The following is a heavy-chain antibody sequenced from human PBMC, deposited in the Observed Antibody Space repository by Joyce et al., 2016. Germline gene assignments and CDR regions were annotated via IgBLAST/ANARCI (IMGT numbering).Heavy chain of an antibody. CDR2: INLRGRT. Sequence: QVQLQESGPGLVKPSETLSLSCTVSGGSISSYYWSWIRQPPGKGLEWIGYINLRGRTNYNPSLKSRVTISVDTSKNEFSLKMTSVTAADTAVYYCARGNDYDYWSGYEAHYFDYWGQGTLVTVSS. D-gene: IGHD3-3*01. CDR1: GGSISSYY. V-gene: IGHV4-59*01. CDR3: ARGNDYDYWSGYEAHYFDY. J-gene: IGHJ4*02.